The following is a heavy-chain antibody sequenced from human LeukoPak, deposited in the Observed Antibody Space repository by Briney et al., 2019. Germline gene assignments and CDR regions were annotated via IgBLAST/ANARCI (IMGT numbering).Heavy chain of an antibody. D-gene: IGHD6-13*01. CDR2: IYYSGST. V-gene: IGHV4-39*01. CDR1: GGSISSSSYY. Sequence: SETLSLTCTVSGGSISSSSYYWGWIRQPPGKGLEWIGSIYYSGSTYYNPSLKSRVTISVDTSKNQFSLKLSSVTAADTAVYYCARHGYSSSWYLGWCFDLWGRGTLVTVSS. CDR3: ARHGYSSSWYLGWCFDL. J-gene: IGHJ2*01.